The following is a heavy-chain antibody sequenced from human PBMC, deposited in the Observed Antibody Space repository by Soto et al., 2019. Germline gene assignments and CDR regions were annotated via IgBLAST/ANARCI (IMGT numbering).Heavy chain of an antibody. CDR1: GFTVSSNY. V-gene: IGHV3-66*01. J-gene: IGHJ4*02. CDR3: ARDNAESKNYFDY. CDR2: IYSGGST. Sequence: GGSLRLSCAASGFTVSSNYMSWVRQAPGKGLEWVSVIYSGGSTYYADSVKGRFTISRDNSKNTLYLQMNSLRAEDTAVYYCARDNAESKNYFDYWGQGTLVTVSS.